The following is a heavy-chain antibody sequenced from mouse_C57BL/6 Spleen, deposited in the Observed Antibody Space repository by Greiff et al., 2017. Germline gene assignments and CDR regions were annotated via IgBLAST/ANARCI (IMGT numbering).Heavy chain of an antibody. J-gene: IGHJ4*01. D-gene: IGHD4-1*01. V-gene: IGHV1-80*01. CDR2: IYPGDGDT. CDR3: ARSPRTGSGAMDY. Sequence: LQQSGASVKISCKASGYAFSSYWMNWVKQRPGKGLEWIGQIYPGDGDTNYNGKFKGKATLTADKSSSTAYMQLSSLTSEDSAVYFCARSPRTGSGAMDYEGQGTSVTVSS. CDR1: GYAFSSYW.